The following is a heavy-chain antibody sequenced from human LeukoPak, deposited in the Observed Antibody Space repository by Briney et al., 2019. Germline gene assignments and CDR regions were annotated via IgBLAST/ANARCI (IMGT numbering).Heavy chain of an antibody. J-gene: IGHJ4*02. Sequence: GGSLRLPCAASGFTFSSYDMHWVRQATGKGLEWVSAIGTAGDTYYPGSVKGRFTISRENAKNSLYLQMNSLRAGDTAVYYCARWASSGYYYGLDYWGQGTLVTVSS. V-gene: IGHV3-13*01. CDR2: IGTAGDT. CDR1: GFTFSSYD. CDR3: ARWASSGYYYGLDY. D-gene: IGHD3-22*01.